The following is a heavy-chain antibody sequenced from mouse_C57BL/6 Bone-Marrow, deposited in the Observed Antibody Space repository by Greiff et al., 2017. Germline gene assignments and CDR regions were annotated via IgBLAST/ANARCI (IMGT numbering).Heavy chain of an antibody. CDR1: GYAFTNYL. CDR3: ARSTLYGSSSYYFDY. Sequence: VQLQQSGAELVRPGTSVKVSCKASGYAFTNYLIEWVKQRPGQGLEWIGVINPGSGGTNYNEKFKGKATLTADKSSSTAYMQLSSLTSEDSAVYFCARSTLYGSSSYYFDYWGQGTTLTVSS. J-gene: IGHJ2*01. V-gene: IGHV1-54*01. D-gene: IGHD1-1*01. CDR2: INPGSGGT.